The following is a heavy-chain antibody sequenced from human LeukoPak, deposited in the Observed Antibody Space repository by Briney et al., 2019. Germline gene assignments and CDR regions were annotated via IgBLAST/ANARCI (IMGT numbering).Heavy chain of an antibody. D-gene: IGHD3-10*01. J-gene: IGHJ5*02. V-gene: IGHV4-39*01. CDR3: GRPITMVRGVTFWFDP. CDR1: GGSISSSSYY. Sequence: MPSETLSLTCTVSGGSISSSSYYWGWIRQPPGKGLEWIGSIYYSGSTYYNPSLKSRVTITVDASKNQFSLKQSSVPAADTAVYYRGRPITMVRGVTFWFDPGGQGTLVTVSS. CDR2: IYYSGST.